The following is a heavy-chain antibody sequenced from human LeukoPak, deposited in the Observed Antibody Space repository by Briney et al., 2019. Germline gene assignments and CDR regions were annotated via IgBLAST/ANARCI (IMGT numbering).Heavy chain of an antibody. V-gene: IGHV3-21*01. CDR3: ARGSTLGSCTSSSCHNWFDP. D-gene: IGHD2-2*01. CDR2: ISGRSNYI. Sequence: WGSLRLSCAASGFTFSTFSMNWVRQAPGKGLEWVSSISGRSNYIFYADSVKGRFTISRDNAENSLYLLLNSLRVEDTAVYYCARGSTLGSCTSSSCHNWFDPWGQGTLVTVSS. CDR1: GFTFSTFS. J-gene: IGHJ5*02.